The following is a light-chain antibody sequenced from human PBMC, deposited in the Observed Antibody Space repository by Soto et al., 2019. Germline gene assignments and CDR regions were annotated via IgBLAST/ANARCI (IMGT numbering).Light chain of an antibody. Sequence: ELVLTQSPGTLSLSPWERATLSCRASPTVRNNYLAWYQQKPGQAPRLLIYDASSRATGIPDRFSGGGSGTDFTLTISRLEPEDFAVYYCQQFSSYPLTFGGGTKVDIK. CDR1: PTVRNNY. CDR3: QQFSSYPLT. CDR2: DAS. J-gene: IGKJ4*01. V-gene: IGKV3-20*01.